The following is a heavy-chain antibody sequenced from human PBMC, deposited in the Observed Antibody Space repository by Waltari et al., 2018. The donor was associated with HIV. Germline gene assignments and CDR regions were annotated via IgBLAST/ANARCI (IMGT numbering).Heavy chain of an antibody. V-gene: IGHV1-3*01. CDR3: ARDRYYDSSGYYGDWYFDL. D-gene: IGHD3-22*01. Sequence: QVQLVQSGAEVKKPGASVKVSCKASGYTFPSYAMHLVRQAPGQRLEWMGGINASNGNTKDLQKYQGRVTITRDTSASTAYMELSSPRSEDTAVYYCARDRYYDSSGYYGDWYFDLWGRGTLVTVSS. CDR1: GYTFPSYA. CDR2: INASNGNT. J-gene: IGHJ2*01.